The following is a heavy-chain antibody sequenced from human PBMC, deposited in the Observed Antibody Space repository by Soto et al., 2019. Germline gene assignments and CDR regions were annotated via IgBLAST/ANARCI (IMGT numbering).Heavy chain of an antibody. D-gene: IGHD3-3*01. J-gene: IGHJ6*02. CDR3: ARQPKPLDFYYGMDV. CDR2: IYYSGST. V-gene: IGHV4-31*03. Sequence: SSETLSLTRTVSGGSVSSGGYYWSWIRPHPGKGLEWIGYIYYSGSTYYNPSLKSRVTISVDTSKNQFSLKLSSVTAADTAVYYCARQPKPLDFYYGMDVWGQGTTVTVSS. CDR1: GGSVSSGGYY.